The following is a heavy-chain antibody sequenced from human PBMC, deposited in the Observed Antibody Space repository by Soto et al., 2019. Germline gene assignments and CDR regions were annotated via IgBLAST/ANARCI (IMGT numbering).Heavy chain of an antibody. V-gene: IGHV1-46*01. CDR3: ARDIVVAPTARGWFDP. Sequence: ASVKVSCKASGYTLTRYCIHWVRQAPGQGLEWMGIINPNSGSTSYAQKFQDRVTMTRDTSTGTVYMELSSLRSEDTAVYYCARDIVVAPTARGWFDPWGQGALVTLS. D-gene: IGHD2-2*01. J-gene: IGHJ5*02. CDR2: INPNSGST. CDR1: GYTLTRYC.